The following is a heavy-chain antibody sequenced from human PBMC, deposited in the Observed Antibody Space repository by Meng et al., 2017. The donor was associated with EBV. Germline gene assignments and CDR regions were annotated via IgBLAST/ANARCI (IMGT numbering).Heavy chain of an antibody. CDR1: GYTFTSYG. CDR3: ARAPDYFDY. J-gene: IGHJ4*02. V-gene: IGHV1-18*04. Sequence: QLQLWRSGAEVQKRGASVTVACNAAGYTFTSYGISWVRQAPGQGLEWMGWISADNGNTNYAQKLQGRVTMTTDTSTSTAYMELRSLRSDDTAVYYCARAPDYFDYWGQGTLVTVSS. CDR2: ISADNGNT.